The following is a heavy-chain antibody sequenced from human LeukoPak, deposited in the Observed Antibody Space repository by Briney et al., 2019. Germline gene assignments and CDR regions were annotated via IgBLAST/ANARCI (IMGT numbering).Heavy chain of an antibody. D-gene: IGHD3-22*01. CDR1: GFTFSDYY. Sequence: GGSLRLSCAASGFTFSDYYMSWIRQAPGKGLEWVSYISSSSTYTNYADSVKGRFTISRDNAKNSLYLQMNSLRAEDTAVYYCARDPDSSGCHDYWGQGTLVTVSS. CDR3: ARDPDSSGCHDY. J-gene: IGHJ4*02. V-gene: IGHV3-11*06. CDR2: ISSSSTYT.